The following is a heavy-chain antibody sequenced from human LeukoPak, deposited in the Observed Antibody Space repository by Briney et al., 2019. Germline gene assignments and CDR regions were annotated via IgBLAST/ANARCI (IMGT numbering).Heavy chain of an antibody. Sequence: ASVKVSCKASGYTFTSYGISWVRQAPGQGLEWMGIINPSGGSTSYAQKFQGRVTMTRDMSTSTVYMELSSLRSEDTAVYYCARGTWIQLWLQGEDWFDPWGQGTLVTVSS. J-gene: IGHJ5*02. CDR2: INPSGGST. V-gene: IGHV1-46*01. D-gene: IGHD5-18*01. CDR3: ARGTWIQLWLQGEDWFDP. CDR1: GYTFTSYG.